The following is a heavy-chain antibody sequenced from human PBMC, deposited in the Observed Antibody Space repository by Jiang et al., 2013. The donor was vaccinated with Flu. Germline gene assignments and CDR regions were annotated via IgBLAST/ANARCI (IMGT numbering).Heavy chain of an antibody. CDR2: TYYRSKWYN. D-gene: IGHD1-26*01. V-gene: IGHV6-1*01. J-gene: IGHJ4*02. Sequence: TYYRSKWYNDYAVSVKSRITINPDTSKNQFSLQLNSVTPEDTAVYYCARGVGATYFDYWGQGTLVTVSS. CDR3: ARGVGATYFDY.